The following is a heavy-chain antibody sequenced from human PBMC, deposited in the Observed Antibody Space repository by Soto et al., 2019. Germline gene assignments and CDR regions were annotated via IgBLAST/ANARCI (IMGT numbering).Heavy chain of an antibody. D-gene: IGHD6-19*01. J-gene: IGHJ5*02. V-gene: IGHV3-30*18. CDR2: ISYDGSNK. CDR1: GFTFSNHG. Sequence: ESGGGVVQPGRSLRLSCVASGFTFSNHGMHWVRQAPGKWLEWVAVISYDGSNKHYADSVKGRFTISRDNSKNTLDLQMNSLRAEETAVYYCAKASGWYINWFDPWGQGTLVTVSS. CDR3: AKASGWYINWFDP.